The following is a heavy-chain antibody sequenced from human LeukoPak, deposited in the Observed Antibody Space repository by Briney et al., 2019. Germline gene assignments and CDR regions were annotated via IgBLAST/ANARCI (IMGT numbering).Heavy chain of an antibody. CDR3: AALHTGTFVDY. D-gene: IGHD4-17*01. CDR1: GCSLSGYG. J-gene: IGHJ4*02. V-gene: IGHV3-30*02. Sequence: GGSLTLSCVASGCSLSGYGMHWVRQVRAKGLEWVAFIRYDGITKFYIDSVKGRFAISRDNSKNTLSLQMNSLRTEDTAVYYCAALHTGTFVDYWGQGTLVTVSS. CDR2: IRYDGITK.